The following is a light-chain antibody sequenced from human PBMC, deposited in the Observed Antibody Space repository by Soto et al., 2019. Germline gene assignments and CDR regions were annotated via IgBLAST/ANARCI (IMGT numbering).Light chain of an antibody. J-gene: IGKJ5*01. Sequence: EIVMTQSPATLSVSAGERATLSCRASQSIGSNLAWYQQKPGQAPRLLIFGASTRATGIPARFSGSGSGTEFILTLSSLQSEDFAVYYCQQHNNWPITFGQGTRLEIK. CDR2: GAS. CDR1: QSIGSN. V-gene: IGKV3D-15*01. CDR3: QQHNNWPIT.